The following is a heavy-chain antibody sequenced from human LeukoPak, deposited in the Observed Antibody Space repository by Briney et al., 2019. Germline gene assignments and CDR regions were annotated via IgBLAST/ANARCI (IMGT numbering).Heavy chain of an antibody. J-gene: IGHJ5*02. CDR3: AVGGQLLFNWFDP. Sequence: ASVKVSCKASGGTFNSYTISWVRQAPGQGLEWMGRIIPILGIANYAQKFRGRVTITADKSTSTAYMELSSLRSEDTAVYYCAVGGQLLFNWFDPWGQGTLVTVSS. CDR2: IIPILGIA. CDR1: GGTFNSYT. D-gene: IGHD2-2*01. V-gene: IGHV1-69*02.